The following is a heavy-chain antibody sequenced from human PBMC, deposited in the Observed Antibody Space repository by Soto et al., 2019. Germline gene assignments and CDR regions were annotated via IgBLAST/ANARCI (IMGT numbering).Heavy chain of an antibody. CDR1: VFSFVTYA. D-gene: IGHD6-19*01. CDR2: MSNSGDET. CDR3: AKDAARTSGWYYFDF. J-gene: IGHJ4*02. V-gene: IGHV3-23*01. Sequence: PWWSLRLSCSASVFSFVTYAMGWCRQAPGKGLEWVSVMSNSGDETYYADSVKGRFTISRDNFQNTLYLQLSSLRAEDTAVYYCAKDAARTSGWYYFDFWGQGTLVTVSS.